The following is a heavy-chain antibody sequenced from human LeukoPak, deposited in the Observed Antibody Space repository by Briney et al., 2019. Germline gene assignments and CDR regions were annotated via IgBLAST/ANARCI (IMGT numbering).Heavy chain of an antibody. CDR1: GGSISTYY. Sequence: SETLSLTCTVSGGSISTYYWSWIRQPPGKGLEWIGYIYYSGSTNYNPSLKSRVTISVDTSKNQFSLKLSSVTAADTAVYYCARDVVRGVNGMDVWGQGTTVTVSS. V-gene: IGHV4-59*12. J-gene: IGHJ6*02. CDR3: ARDVVRGVNGMDV. D-gene: IGHD3-10*01. CDR2: IYYSGST.